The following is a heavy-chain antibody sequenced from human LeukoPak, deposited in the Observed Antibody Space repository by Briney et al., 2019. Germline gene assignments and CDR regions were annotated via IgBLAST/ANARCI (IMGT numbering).Heavy chain of an antibody. CDR3: AKDIVATSPGLDAFDI. CDR1: GFTFSSYA. V-gene: IGHV3-23*01. D-gene: IGHD5-12*01. Sequence: PGGSLRLSCAASGFTFSSYAMSCVRQAPGKGLEWVSAISGSGGSTYYADSVKGRFTISRDNSKNTLYLQMNSLRAEDMAVYYCAKDIVATSPGLDAFDIWGQGTMVTVSS. CDR2: ISGSGGST. J-gene: IGHJ3*02.